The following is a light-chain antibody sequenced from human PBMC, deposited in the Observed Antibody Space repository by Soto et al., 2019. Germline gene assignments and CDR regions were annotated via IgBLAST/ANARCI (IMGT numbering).Light chain of an antibody. CDR2: DAS. CDR1: QGIGNY. Sequence: DVQMTQSPSSLSASVGDRVTITCQASQGIGNYLNWYQQKPGQAPKLLIYDASNLETAVPSRFSGTGSGTHFTFTISSLRPEDSATFYCQQYYNLPLTFGGGTKVDIK. V-gene: IGKV1-33*01. J-gene: IGKJ4*01. CDR3: QQYYNLPLT.